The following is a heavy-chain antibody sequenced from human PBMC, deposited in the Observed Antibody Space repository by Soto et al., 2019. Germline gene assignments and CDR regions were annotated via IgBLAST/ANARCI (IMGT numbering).Heavy chain of an antibody. Sequence: SETLSLTCTVSGGSISSYYWSWIRQPPGKGLEWIGYIYHTGSTSYNPSLKSRVTISLDTSKNQFSLRLSSVTAADTAVYYCTSRAHDFWGQGTLVTVSS. CDR3: TSRAHDF. D-gene: IGHD3-3*01. V-gene: IGHV4-59*01. CDR1: GGSISSYY. J-gene: IGHJ4*02. CDR2: IYHTGST.